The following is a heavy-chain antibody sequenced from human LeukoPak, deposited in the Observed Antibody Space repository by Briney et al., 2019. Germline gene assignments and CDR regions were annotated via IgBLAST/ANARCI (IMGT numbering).Heavy chain of an antibody. D-gene: IGHD6-13*01. V-gene: IGHV1-2*02. CDR3: ARDPAYSSSWYVYYYYYMDV. J-gene: IGHJ6*03. Sequence: ASVKVSCKASGYTFTGYYMHWVRQAPGQGLEWMGWINPNSGGTNYAQKFQGRVTMTRDTSISTAYMELRSLRSDDTAVYYCARDPAYSSSWYVYYYYYMDVWGKGTTVTISS. CDR1: GYTFTGYY. CDR2: INPNSGGT.